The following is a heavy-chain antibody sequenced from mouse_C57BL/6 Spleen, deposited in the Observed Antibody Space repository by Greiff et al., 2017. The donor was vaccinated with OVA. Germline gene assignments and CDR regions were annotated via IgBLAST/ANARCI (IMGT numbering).Heavy chain of an antibody. J-gene: IGHJ4*01. CDR1: GFTFSDYY. V-gene: IGHV5-12*01. D-gene: IGHD1-1*01. CDR2: ISNGGGST. CDR3: ARQRKFITKGVATHYYAMDY. Sequence: EVQLVESGGGLVQPGGSLKLSCAASGFTFSDYYMYWVRQTPEKRLEWVAYISNGGGSTYSPDTVKGRFTISSDNAKNTLYLQMSRLKSEDTDMYYCARQRKFITKGVATHYYAMDYWGQGTSVTVSS.